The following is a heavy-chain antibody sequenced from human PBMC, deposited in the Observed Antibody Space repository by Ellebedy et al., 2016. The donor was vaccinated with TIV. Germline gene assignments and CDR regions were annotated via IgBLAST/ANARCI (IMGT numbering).Heavy chain of an antibody. CDR3: AREQSPYYEILTGSFDY. Sequence: PGGSLRLSCAASGFSFSTYGMHWVRQAPGQGLEWVAVIWYDGFNKDYADSVKSRFTISRDNSKSTLYLEMKSLRGEETAVYYCAREQSPYYEILTGSFDYWGQGALVTVSS. J-gene: IGHJ4*02. CDR2: IWYDGFNK. V-gene: IGHV3-33*01. CDR1: GFSFSTYG. D-gene: IGHD3-9*01.